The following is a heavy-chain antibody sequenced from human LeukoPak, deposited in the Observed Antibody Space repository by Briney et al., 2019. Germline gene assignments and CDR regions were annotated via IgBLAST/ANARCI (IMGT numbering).Heavy chain of an antibody. CDR1: GGSFSGYY. D-gene: IGHD6-19*01. CDR3: ARGRSGWQTNAHAFDN. V-gene: IGHV4-34*01. Sequence: PSETLSLTCAVYGGSFSGYYWSWIRQPPGKGLEWIGEINHSGSTNYNPSLKSRVTISVDTSKNQFSLKLSSVTAADTAVYYCARGRSGWQTNAHAFDNWGQGTMVTVSS. CDR2: INHSGST. J-gene: IGHJ3*02.